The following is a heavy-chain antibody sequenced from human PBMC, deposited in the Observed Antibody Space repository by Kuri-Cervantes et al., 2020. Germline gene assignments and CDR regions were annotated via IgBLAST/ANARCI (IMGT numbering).Heavy chain of an antibody. J-gene: IGHJ4*02. Sequence: GESLKISCKGSGYSFTSYWIGWVRQMPGKGLEWMGIIYPGDSDTRYSPSFQGQITISADKSISTAYLQWSSLKASDTAMYYCARGGRSGGSCYSFFYYWGQGTLVTVSS. CDR3: ARGGRSGGSCYSFFYY. CDR2: IYPGDSDT. V-gene: IGHV5-51*01. CDR1: GYSFTSYW. D-gene: IGHD2-15*01.